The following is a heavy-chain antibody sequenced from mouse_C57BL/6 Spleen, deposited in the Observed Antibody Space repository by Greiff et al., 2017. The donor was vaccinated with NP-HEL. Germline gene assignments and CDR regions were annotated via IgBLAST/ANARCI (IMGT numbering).Heavy chain of an antibody. CDR3: ARDDDDDGGYFDY. V-gene: IGHV5-17*01. Sequence: EVMLVESGGGLVKPGGSLKLSCAASGFTFSDYGMHWVRQAPEKGLEWVAYISSGSSTIYYADTVKGRFTISRDNAKNTLFLQMTSLRSEDTAMYYCARDDDDDGGYFDYWGQGTTLTVSS. CDR1: GFTFSDYG. CDR2: ISSGSSTI. D-gene: IGHD2-4*01. J-gene: IGHJ2*01.